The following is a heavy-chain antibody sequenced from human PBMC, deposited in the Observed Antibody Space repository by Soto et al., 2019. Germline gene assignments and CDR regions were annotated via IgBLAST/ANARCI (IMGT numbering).Heavy chain of an antibody. CDR3: ARLPRWFGEPYFDQ. CDR1: GYSFTSYD. D-gene: IGHD3-10*01. V-gene: IGHV1-8*01. Sequence: ASVKVSCKASGYSFTSYDINWVRQASGQGLEWMGWMNPHSGNTGYAQKFQGRVTMTRNTSINTAYMELISLISGDTAVYYCARLPRWFGEPYFDQWGQGSLVTVSS. J-gene: IGHJ4*02. CDR2: MNPHSGNT.